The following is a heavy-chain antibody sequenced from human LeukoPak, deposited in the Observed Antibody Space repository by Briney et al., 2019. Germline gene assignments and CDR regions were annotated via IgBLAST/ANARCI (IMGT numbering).Heavy chain of an antibody. D-gene: IGHD2-21*02. J-gene: IGHJ5*02. CDR3: ARGGGDYATNRFDP. V-gene: IGHV4-59*01. CDR1: GGSISYYY. CDR2: SFYTGKT. Sequence: SETLSLTCTVSGGSISYYYWSWIWRPPGKGHEWIGYSFYTGKTKFNPSLKSRVTISVDTSKNQFSLKLSSVTAADTAFYYCARGGGDYATNRFDPWGQGTLVTVSS.